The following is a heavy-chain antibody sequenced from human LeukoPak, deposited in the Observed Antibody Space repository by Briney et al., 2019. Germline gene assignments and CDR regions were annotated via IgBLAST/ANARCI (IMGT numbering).Heavy chain of an antibody. Sequence: PSETLSLTCTVSDGSISGYYWSCIRQPPGKGLEWIGYIYYSGSTSYNPSLKSRVTISVDRSKNQFSLNLSSLTAADTAVYYCARAWIQRHEGWFDPWGQGTLVTVSS. J-gene: IGHJ5*02. CDR1: DGSISGYY. D-gene: IGHD5-18*01. CDR2: IYYSGST. V-gene: IGHV4-59*01. CDR3: ARAWIQRHEGWFDP.